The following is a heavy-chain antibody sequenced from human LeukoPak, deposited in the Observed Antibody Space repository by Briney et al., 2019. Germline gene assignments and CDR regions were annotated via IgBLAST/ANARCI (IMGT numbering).Heavy chain of an antibody. J-gene: IGHJ4*02. CDR3: VRREVGINWYSDY. CDR2: ISPDGGNT. CDR1: GFTFNSYA. Sequence: GGSLRLSCSASGFTFNSYAFHWVRQAPGKGLEFVSSISPDGGNTYYADSVKNRFTISRDNSKNTLYLQMSSLRPEDTAVYYCVRREVGINWYSDYWGQGTLVTVSS. V-gene: IGHV3-64D*06. D-gene: IGHD1-1*01.